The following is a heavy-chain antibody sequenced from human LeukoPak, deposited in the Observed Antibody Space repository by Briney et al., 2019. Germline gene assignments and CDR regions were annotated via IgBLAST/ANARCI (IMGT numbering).Heavy chain of an antibody. D-gene: IGHD3-3*01. V-gene: IGHV3-11*01. J-gene: IGHJ4*02. CDR1: RFTFSDHY. Sequence: GWSLRLSPAPSRFTFSDHYMSWIRQAPRKGRERVSYISSSGSTISYADSVKSRFPISRDNAKNTMHLQMNSLRAEDTAAYYCASPVEYDFWSGPLDYWGQGTLVTVSS. CDR2: ISSSGSTI. CDR3: ASPVEYDFWSGPLDY.